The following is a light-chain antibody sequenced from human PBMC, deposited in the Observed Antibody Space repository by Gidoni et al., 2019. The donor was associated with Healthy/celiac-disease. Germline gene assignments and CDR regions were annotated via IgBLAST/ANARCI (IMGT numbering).Light chain of an antibody. J-gene: IGKJ4*01. CDR1: QSVSSY. V-gene: IGKV3-11*01. Sequence: EIVLTQSPATLSLSPGERATLSCRASQSVSSYLAWYQQKPGQDPRLLIRDASNRATGIPAKCSSSGAGTNFTLTISSLEPEDVAVYYCQQRSNWPPSTFGGGTKVEIK. CDR2: DAS. CDR3: QQRSNWPPST.